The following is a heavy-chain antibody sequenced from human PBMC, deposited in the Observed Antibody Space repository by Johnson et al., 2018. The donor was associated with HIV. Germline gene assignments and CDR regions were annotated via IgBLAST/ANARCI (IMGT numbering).Heavy chain of an antibody. CDR2: INWNGAST. V-gene: IGHV3-20*04. CDR1: GFTFDDYG. CDR3: ARVSSNGDSSGLVDVFDI. J-gene: IGHJ3*02. Sequence: VQLVESGGGVVRPGGSLKLSCAASGFTFDDYGMSWVRQAPGKGLEWVSGINWNGASTGYPDSVKGRFTISRDNAKNSLYLQMNSLRAEDTALYYCARVSSNGDSSGLVDVFDIWGQGTMVTVSS. D-gene: IGHD3-22*01.